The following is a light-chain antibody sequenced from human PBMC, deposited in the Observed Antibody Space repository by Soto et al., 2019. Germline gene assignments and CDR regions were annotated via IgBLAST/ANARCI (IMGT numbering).Light chain of an antibody. CDR1: SSDLGGYNY. J-gene: IGLJ2*01. CDR2: DVS. V-gene: IGLV2-14*01. CDR3: SSYTSISTWI. Sequence: QSVLTQPASVSGSPGQSITISCTGTSSDLGGYNYVSWYQQHPGKAPKLMIYDVSNRPSGVSNRFSGSKSGNTASLTISGLQAEDEADYYCSSYTSISTWIFGGGTKVTVL.